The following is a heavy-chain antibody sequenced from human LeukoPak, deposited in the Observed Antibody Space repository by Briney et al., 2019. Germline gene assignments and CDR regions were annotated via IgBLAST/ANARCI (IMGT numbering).Heavy chain of an antibody. CDR2: INPNSGGT. V-gene: IGHV1-2*06. J-gene: IGHJ4*02. Sequence: ASVKVSRKAPGYTFTGYYMYWVRQAPGQGLEWMGRINPNSGGTNYAQKFQGRVTMTRDTSISTAYMELSRLRSDDTAVYYCARDPNWNACDYWGQGTLVTVSS. CDR1: GYTFTGYY. CDR3: ARDPNWNACDY. D-gene: IGHD1-1*01.